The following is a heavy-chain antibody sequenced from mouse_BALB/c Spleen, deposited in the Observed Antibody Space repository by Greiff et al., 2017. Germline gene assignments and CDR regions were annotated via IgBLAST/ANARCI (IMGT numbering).Heavy chain of an antibody. J-gene: IGHJ4*01. Sequence: VQLQQSGPELMKPGASVKISCKASGYSFTSYYMHWVKQSHGKSLEWIGYIDPFNGGTSYNQKFKGKATLTVDKSSSTAYMHLSSLTSEDSAVYYCARASTMSTTYYAMDYWGQGTSVTVSS. D-gene: IGHD2-4*01. CDR2: IDPFNGGT. V-gene: IGHV1S135*01. CDR3: ARASTMSTTYYAMDY. CDR1: GYSFTSYY.